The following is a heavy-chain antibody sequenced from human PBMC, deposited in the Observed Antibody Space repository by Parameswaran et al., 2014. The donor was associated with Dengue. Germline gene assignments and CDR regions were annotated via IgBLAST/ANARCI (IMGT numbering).Heavy chain of an antibody. Sequence: VRQAPGKGLEWISYISTTGNIIYYADSVKGRFTVSRDNAKNSLYLQMNSLRAEDTAVYYCASPTVASSHYSGMDVWGQGTTVTVSS. V-gene: IGHV3-48*03. CDR2: ISTTGNII. D-gene: IGHD2-15*01. CDR3: ASPTVASSHYSGMDV. J-gene: IGHJ6*02.